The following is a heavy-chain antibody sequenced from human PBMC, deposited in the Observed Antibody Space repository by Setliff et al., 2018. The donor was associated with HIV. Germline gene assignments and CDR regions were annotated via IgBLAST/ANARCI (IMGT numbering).Heavy chain of an antibody. J-gene: IGHJ6*02. V-gene: IGHV1-18*04. CDR3: SRSGVPPYYYYGMDV. Sequence: AASVKVSCKASGYTFTTYGVNWVRQAPGQGLEWMGWINSYNGNTKFAQKFQGRVTMTTDTSTTTAFMELRSLKADDTGIYYRSRSGVPPYYYYGMDVWGQGTTVTVSS. CDR1: GYTFTTYG. D-gene: IGHD3-10*01. CDR2: INSYNGNT.